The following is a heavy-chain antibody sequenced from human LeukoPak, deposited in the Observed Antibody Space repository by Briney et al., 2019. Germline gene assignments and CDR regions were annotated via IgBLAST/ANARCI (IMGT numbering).Heavy chain of an antibody. CDR1: GGSISSYY. CDR2: IYYSGST. V-gene: IGHV4-59*01. CDR3: ARAAGSIVGATTGGVFDY. Sequence: PSETLSLTCTVSGGSISSYYWSWIRQPPGKGLELIGYIYYSGSTNYNPSLKSRVTISVDTSKNQFSLKLSSVTAADTAVYYCARAAGSIVGATTGGVFDYWGQGTLVTVSS. D-gene: IGHD1-26*01. J-gene: IGHJ4*02.